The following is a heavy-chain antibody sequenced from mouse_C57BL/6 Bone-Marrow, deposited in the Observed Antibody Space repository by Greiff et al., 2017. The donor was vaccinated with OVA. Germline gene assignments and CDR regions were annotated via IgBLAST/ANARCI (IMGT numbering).Heavy chain of an antibody. D-gene: IGHD2-4*01. J-gene: IGHJ3*01. CDR1: GFNIKDDY. V-gene: IGHV14-4*01. Sequence: EVQLQESGAELVRPGASVKLSCTASGFNIKDDYMHWVKQRPEQGLEWIGWIDPENGDTEYASKFQGKATITADTSSNTAYLQLSSLTSEDTAVYYCTMGDYAWVAYWGQGTLVTVSA. CDR2: IDPENGDT. CDR3: TMGDYAWVAY.